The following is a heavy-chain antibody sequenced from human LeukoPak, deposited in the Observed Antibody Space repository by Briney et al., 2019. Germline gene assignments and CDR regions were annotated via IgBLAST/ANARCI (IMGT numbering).Heavy chain of an antibody. CDR1: GFTFSSYS. CDR3: ARDLTTVTTFDY. D-gene: IGHD4-17*01. CDR2: ISSSSSYI. Sequence: GGSLRLSCAASGFTFSSYSMNWVRQAPGKGLEWVSSISSSSSYIYSADSVKGRFTISRDNAKNSLFLQMNSLRAEDTAVYYCARDLTTVTTFDYWGQGTLVTVSS. V-gene: IGHV3-21*01. J-gene: IGHJ4*02.